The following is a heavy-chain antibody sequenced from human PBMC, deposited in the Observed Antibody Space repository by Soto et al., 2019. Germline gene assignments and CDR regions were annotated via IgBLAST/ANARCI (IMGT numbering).Heavy chain of an antibody. CDR2: INHSGST. CDR3: ARGAGIAAHLDYYYGMDV. V-gene: IGHV4-34*01. CDR1: GGSFSGYY. Sequence: PSETLSLTCAVYGGSFSGYYWSWIRQPPGKGLEWIGEINHSGSTNYNPSLKSRVTISVDTSKNQFSLKLSSVTAADTAVYYCARGAGIAAHLDYYYGMDVWGQGTTVTVSS. D-gene: IGHD6-13*01. J-gene: IGHJ6*02.